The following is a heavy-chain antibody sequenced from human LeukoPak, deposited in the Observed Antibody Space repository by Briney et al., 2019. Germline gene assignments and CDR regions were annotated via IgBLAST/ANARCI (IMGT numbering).Heavy chain of an antibody. D-gene: IGHD3-22*01. CDR2: IYTSGST. CDR3: AREGYYDSSGYHYDAFDI. J-gene: IGHJ3*02. V-gene: IGHV4-4*07. Sequence: SETLSLTCTVSGGSISSYYWSWIRQPAGKGLEWIGRIYTSGSTNYNPSLKSRVTMSVDTPKNQFSLKLSSVTAADTAVYYCAREGYYDSSGYHYDAFDIWGQGTMVTVSS. CDR1: GGSISSYY.